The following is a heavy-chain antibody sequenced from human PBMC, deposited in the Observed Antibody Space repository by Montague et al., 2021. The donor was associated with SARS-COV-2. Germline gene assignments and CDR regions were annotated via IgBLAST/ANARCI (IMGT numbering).Heavy chain of an antibody. Sequence: SETRYLNCTVSGGLSNTDPCNSVFWSWIRQIPGKELECLGWIYNNEYTHYNPFLKSRDTISIDTSKRYFSLRLNFLTATYTAGYYCAGGHIFGPGARGFEYWGQGTLVTVAS. D-gene: IGHD1-26*01. V-gene: IGHV4-61*03. CDR1: GGLSNTDPCNSVF. CDR3: AGGHIFGPGARGFEY. J-gene: IGHJ4*02. CDR2: IYNNEYT.